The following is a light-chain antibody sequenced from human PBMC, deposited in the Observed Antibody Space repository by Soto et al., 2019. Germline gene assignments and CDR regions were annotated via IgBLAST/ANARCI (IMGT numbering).Light chain of an antibody. CDR3: GLYAGTKSV. CDR2: EVS. J-gene: IGLJ1*01. V-gene: IGLV2-8*01. Sequence: QSVLTQPPSASGSPGQSVTISCTGTSSDVGGYNYVSWYQQHPGKAPKLMIYEVSKRPSGVPDRFSGSKSGNTASLTVSGLQAEVEANEYYGLYAGTKSVFGTGTK. CDR1: SSDVGGYNY.